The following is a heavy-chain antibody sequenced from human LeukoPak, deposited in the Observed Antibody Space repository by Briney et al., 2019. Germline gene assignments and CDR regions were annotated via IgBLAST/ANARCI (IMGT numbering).Heavy chain of an antibody. CDR2: ISYDGSNK. Sequence: PGGSLRLSCAASGFTFSSYGMHWVRQAPGKGLEWVAVISYDGSNKYYADSVKGRFTISRDNSKNTLYLQMNSLRAEDTAVYYCAKLMTTVVTPLGDFDYWGQGTLVTVSS. V-gene: IGHV3-30*18. D-gene: IGHD4-23*01. J-gene: IGHJ4*02. CDR1: GFTFSSYG. CDR3: AKLMTTVVTPLGDFDY.